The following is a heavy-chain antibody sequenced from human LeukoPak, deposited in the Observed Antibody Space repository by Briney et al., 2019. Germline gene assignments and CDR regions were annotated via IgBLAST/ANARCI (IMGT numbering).Heavy chain of an antibody. V-gene: IGHV1-2*02. CDR2: INPNSGGT. CDR3: ARPLYYYDSSGYYYFDY. D-gene: IGHD3-22*01. Sequence: ASVKVSCKASGYTFTGYYMHWVRQAPGQGLEWMGWINPNSGGTNYAQKFQGRVTMTRDTSISTAYMELSRLRSDDTAVYYCARPLYYYDSSGYYYFDYWGQGTLVTVSS. J-gene: IGHJ4*02. CDR1: GYTFTGYY.